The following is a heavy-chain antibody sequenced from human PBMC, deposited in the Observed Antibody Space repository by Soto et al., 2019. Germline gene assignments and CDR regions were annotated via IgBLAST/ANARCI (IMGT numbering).Heavy chain of an antibody. D-gene: IGHD3-3*01. Sequence: QVQLVQSGAEVKKPGASVKVSCKSSGYRFETYAMSWVRQAPGQGLEWMGWISAYNIDTDYAQKFQDRVTMTTDTSTGTAYMELRSRTSADTAVYYCAGGDGEIIGAMDVWGQGTTVTVSS. V-gene: IGHV1-18*01. CDR3: AGGDGEIIGAMDV. CDR2: ISAYNIDT. J-gene: IGHJ6*02. CDR1: GYRFETYA.